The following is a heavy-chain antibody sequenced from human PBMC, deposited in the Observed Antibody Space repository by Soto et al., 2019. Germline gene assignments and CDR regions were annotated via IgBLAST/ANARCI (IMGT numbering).Heavy chain of an antibody. Sequence: QVQLVQSGAEVKKPGASVKVSCKASGYTFTSYYMHWVRQAPGQGLEWMGIINPSGGSTSYAQKLQGRVTMTRDTSTSTVSMELSSLRSEDTAVYYCARVYPSDTRYGYVGNNWFDPWGQGTLVTVSS. J-gene: IGHJ5*02. V-gene: IGHV1-46*03. CDR2: INPSGGST. CDR1: GYTFTSYY. CDR3: ARVYPSDTRYGYVGNNWFDP. D-gene: IGHD5-18*01.